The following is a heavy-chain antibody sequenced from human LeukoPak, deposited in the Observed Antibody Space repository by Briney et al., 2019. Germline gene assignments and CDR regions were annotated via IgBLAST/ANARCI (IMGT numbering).Heavy chain of an antibody. J-gene: IGHJ5*02. CDR3: ARDPRYNWNYWFDP. Sequence: SGTLSLTCTVSGYSISSGYYWSWIRQPPGKGLEWVGYIYYSGSTNYNPSLKSRVTISVDTSKNQFSLKLSSVTAADTAVYYCARDPRYNWNYWFDPGGQGTLVTVSS. V-gene: IGHV4-61*01. D-gene: IGHD1-1*01. CDR1: GYSISSGYY. CDR2: IYYSGST.